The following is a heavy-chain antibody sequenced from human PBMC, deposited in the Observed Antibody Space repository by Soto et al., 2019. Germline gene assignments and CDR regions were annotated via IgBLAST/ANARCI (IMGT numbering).Heavy chain of an antibody. V-gene: IGHV4-39*02. D-gene: IGHD6-19*01. CDR3: ARRGSRLSVAVAAFDY. J-gene: IGHJ4*02. Sequence: SETLSLTCSVSGGSISTSGYYWGWIRQPPGTGLEWIGGISYSGGTYYNPSLKSRLTISVDTSKNHFSLKLTSVTAADTAVYFCARRGSRLSVAVAAFDYWSQGTLVTVSS. CDR2: ISYSGGT. CDR1: GGSISTSGYY.